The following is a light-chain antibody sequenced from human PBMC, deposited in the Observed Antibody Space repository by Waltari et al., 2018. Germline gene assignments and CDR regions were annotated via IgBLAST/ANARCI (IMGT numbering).Light chain of an antibody. V-gene: IGKV2-30*01. J-gene: IGKJ3*01. Sequence: DVLLTQSPLFLPVTLGQPASISCRSTQSLENTDGNTYLDWFLQRPGQSPRRLIYKVSERDSGVQDRFSGSGSGTNFTLKISRVEAEDVGVYYCLQAPITFGPGTRVDIK. CDR1: QSLENTDGNTY. CDR2: KVS. CDR3: LQAPIT.